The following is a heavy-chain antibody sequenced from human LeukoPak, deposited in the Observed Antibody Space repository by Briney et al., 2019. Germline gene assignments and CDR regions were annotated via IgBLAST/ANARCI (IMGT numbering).Heavy chain of an antibody. J-gene: IGHJ5*02. Sequence: GGSLRLSCAASGFTFSSYWMSWVRQAPGKGLEWVANIKQDGSEKYYVDSVKGRFTISRDNAKNSLYLQMNSLRAEDTAVCYCARVLGLRLGELSLLDNWFDPWGQGTLVTVSS. CDR3: ARVLGLRLGELSLLDNWFDP. CDR2: IKQDGSEK. CDR1: GFTFSSYW. D-gene: IGHD3-16*02. V-gene: IGHV3-7*01.